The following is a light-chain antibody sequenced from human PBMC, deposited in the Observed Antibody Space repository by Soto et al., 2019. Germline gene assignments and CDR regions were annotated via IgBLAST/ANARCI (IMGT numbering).Light chain of an antibody. Sequence: QLVLTQPASVSGSPGQSITISCTGTSNDIGYYNYVSWYQQHPGKAPKLIIYEVTKRPSGVSDRFSGSKSGNTASLTVSGLQAEDEADYYCSSHTSSSDYVFGTGTKVTVL. CDR1: SNDIGYYNY. CDR2: EVT. CDR3: SSHTSSSDYV. J-gene: IGLJ1*01. V-gene: IGLV2-14*01.